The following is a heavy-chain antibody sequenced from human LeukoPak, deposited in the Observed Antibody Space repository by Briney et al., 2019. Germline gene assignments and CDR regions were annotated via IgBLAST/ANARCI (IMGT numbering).Heavy chain of an antibody. CDR1: GGSISSYY. V-gene: IGHV4-4*07. J-gene: IGHJ6*02. CDR2: IYTSGST. CDR3: ARGGPSGSSWPYYYSYGMDV. D-gene: IGHD6-13*01. Sequence: SETLSLTCTVSGGSISSYYWSWIRQPAGKGLEWIGRIYTSGSTNYNPSLKSRVTMSADTSKNQFSLKLSSVTAADTAVYYCARGGPSGSSWPYYYSYGMDVWGQGTTVTVSS.